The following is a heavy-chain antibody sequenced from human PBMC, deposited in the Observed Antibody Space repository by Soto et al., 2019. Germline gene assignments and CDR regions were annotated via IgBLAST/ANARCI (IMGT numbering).Heavy chain of an antibody. D-gene: IGHD2-2*01. CDR2: IYPGDSDT. CDR1: GYRFTSHW. J-gene: IGHJ6*02. V-gene: IGHV5-51*03. CDR3: ARRLPAAASDFYDYGMDV. Sequence: VQLVQSGAEVKKPGESLKISCKGSGYRFTSHWIGWVRQMPGKGLEWMGIIYPGDSDTRYSPSFQGHVTISADTSISTAYLQWSSLEASDTAMYYCARRLPAAASDFYDYGMDVWCQGTTVTVSS.